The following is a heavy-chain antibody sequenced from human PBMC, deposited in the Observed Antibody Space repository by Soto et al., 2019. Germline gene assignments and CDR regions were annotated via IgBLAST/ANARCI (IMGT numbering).Heavy chain of an antibody. CDR2: ISASGDHT. CDR1: GYTFDNSA. CDR3: AKNRGRGTTTTTLLYVDY. J-gene: IGHJ4*02. D-gene: IGHD1-1*01. Sequence: EVQLLESGGGLVQPGGSLRVSCAVSGYTFDNSAMSWVRQAPGRGLEWVSSISASGDHTYYADSVKGRFTISRDNSRNTLDLQFNSLRVEDTAIYYCAKNRGRGTTTTTLLYVDYWGQGAPVTVSS. V-gene: IGHV3-23*01.